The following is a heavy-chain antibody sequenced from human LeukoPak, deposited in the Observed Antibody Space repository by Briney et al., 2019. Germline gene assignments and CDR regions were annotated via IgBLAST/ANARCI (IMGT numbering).Heavy chain of an antibody. CDR3: VRDLPTGHGSGAY. Sequence: ASVKVSCKTSGEGDTLTNDYMHWVRQAPGQGLEWMGVIHITGGSTYYAQNFQGRVSITRDTSTGTVDMDLSSLRSDDTAVYYCVRDLPTGHGSGAYWGQGTLVTVSS. CDR2: IHITGGST. J-gene: IGHJ4*02. CDR1: GEGDTLTNDY. V-gene: IGHV1-46*01. D-gene: IGHD3-10*01.